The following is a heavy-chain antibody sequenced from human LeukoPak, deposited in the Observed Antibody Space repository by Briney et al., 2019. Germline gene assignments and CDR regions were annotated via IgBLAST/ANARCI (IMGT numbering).Heavy chain of an antibody. J-gene: IGHJ4*02. CDR2: IWYDGSNK. CDR3: AKGAPLVVAGPFDY. CDR1: GFTFSSYG. D-gene: IGHD6-19*01. V-gene: IGHV3-33*03. Sequence: GGSLRLSCAASGFTFSSYGMHWVRQAPGKGLEWVAVIWYDGSNKYYADSVKGRFTISRDNAKNSLYLQMNSLRAEDMALYYCAKGAPLVVAGPFDYWGQGTLVTVSS.